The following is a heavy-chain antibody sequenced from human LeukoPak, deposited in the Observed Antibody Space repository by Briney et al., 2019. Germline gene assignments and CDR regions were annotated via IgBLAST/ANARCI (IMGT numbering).Heavy chain of an antibody. CDR2: IYYSGST. CDR3: ARLKQLVGSAFDI. D-gene: IGHD6-6*01. V-gene: IGHV4-39*01. J-gene: IGHJ3*02. Sequence: SETLSLTCTVSGGSISSSSYYWGWIRQPPGKGLEWIGSIYYSGSTYYNPSLKSRVTISVDTSKNQFSLKLSSVTAADTAVYYCARLKQLVGSAFDIWGQGTMVTVSS. CDR1: GGSISSSSYY.